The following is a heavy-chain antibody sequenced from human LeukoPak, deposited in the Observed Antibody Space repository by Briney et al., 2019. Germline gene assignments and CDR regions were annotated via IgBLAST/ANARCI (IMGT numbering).Heavy chain of an antibody. CDR2: IYTSGST. CDR1: GGSISSYY. V-gene: IGHV4-4*07. CDR3: ARGSSSWAYYYYYMDV. J-gene: IGHJ6*03. D-gene: IGHD6-13*01. Sequence: PSETLSLTCTVSGGSISSYYWSWIRQPAGKGLEWIGRIYTSGSTNYNPSLKSRVTMSVGTSKNQFSLKLSSVTAADTAVYYCARGSSSWAYYYYYMDVWGKGTTVTISS.